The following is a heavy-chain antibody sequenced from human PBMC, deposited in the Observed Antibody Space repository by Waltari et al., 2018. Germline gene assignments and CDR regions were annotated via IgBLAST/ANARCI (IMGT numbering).Heavy chain of an antibody. V-gene: IGHV3-43*01. CDR1: GFTFNDFA. CDR3: VKDISSLGDTPDAYFDY. J-gene: IGHJ4*02. CDR2: ITWDGQLA. Sequence: VQLVESGGAVLQPGESLRLSCAASGFTFNDFAMHWVRQVPGKGLEWVSLITWDGQLASYGDSVRGRFTISRDNSENSLFLQMNSLQTEDTAFYYCVKDISSLGDTPDAYFDYWGQGTLVTVSS. D-gene: IGHD3-3*01.